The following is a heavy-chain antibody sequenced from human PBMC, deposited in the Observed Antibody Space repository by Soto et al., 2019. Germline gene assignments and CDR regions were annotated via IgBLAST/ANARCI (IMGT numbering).Heavy chain of an antibody. CDR2: IYHSGGT. CDR3: ARDSLTGNWFDP. J-gene: IGHJ5*02. D-gene: IGHD2-8*02. Sequence: SETLSLTCAVSGGSISSGGYSWNWIRQLPGKGLEWIGYIYHSGGTLYNPSLKSRVTISVDKSRNQFSLTLTSVTAADTAVYYCARDSLTGNWFDPWGQGTLVNVSS. CDR1: GGSISSGGYS. V-gene: IGHV4-30-2*06.